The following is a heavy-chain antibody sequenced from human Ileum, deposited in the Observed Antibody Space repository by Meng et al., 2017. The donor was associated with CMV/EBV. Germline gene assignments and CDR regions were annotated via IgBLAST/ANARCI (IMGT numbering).Heavy chain of an antibody. CDR1: GFTVSSNY. Sequence: GESLKISCAASGFTVSSNYMSWVRQAPGKGLEWVSVIYSGGSTYYADSVKGRFTISRDNSKNTLYLHMNSLRAEDTAVYYCARFRVGITGTDYYYYGMDVWGQGTTVTVSS. CDR3: ARFRVGITGTDYYYYGMDV. CDR2: IYSGGST. J-gene: IGHJ6*02. V-gene: IGHV3-53*01. D-gene: IGHD1-20*01.